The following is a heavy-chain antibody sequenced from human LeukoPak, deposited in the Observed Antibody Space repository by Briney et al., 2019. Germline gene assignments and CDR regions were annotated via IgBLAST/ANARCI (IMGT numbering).Heavy chain of an antibody. CDR3: ARSSLGYCSGGSCYGRSHAFDI. V-gene: IGHV3-64*01. CDR1: GFTFSSYA. D-gene: IGHD2-15*01. J-gene: IGHJ3*02. Sequence: PGGSLRLSCAASGFTFSSYAMHWVRQAPGKGLEYVSAISSNGGSTYYANSVKGRFTISRDNSKNTLYLQMGSLRAEDMAVYYCARSSLGYCSGGSCYGRSHAFDIWGQGTMVTVSS. CDR2: ISSNGGST.